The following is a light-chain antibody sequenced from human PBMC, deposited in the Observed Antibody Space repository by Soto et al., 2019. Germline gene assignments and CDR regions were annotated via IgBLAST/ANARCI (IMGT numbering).Light chain of an antibody. CDR1: QAVNINY. CDR2: GVS. Sequence: EVVLTQSPGTLSLSPGERATLSCRASQAVNINYLAWYQQKPGQAPRLLFYGVSNRATGIPDRFSGSGSGTYFTLTISGLEPEDFAVYYCQQYGGSPLYTFGQGTKVEI. J-gene: IGKJ2*01. V-gene: IGKV3-20*01. CDR3: QQYGGSPLYT.